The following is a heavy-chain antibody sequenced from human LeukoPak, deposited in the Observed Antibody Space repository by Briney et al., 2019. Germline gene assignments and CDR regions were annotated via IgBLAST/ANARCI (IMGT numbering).Heavy chain of an antibody. CDR2: IVPIFGTA. V-gene: IGHV1-69*13. D-gene: IGHD1/OR15-1a*01. CDR3: ARRTIYDLHYFDY. Sequence: ASVKVSCKASGGTFSSYAISWVRQAPGQGLEWMGGIVPIFGTANYAQKFQGRVTITADESTSTAYMELSSLRSEDTAVYYCARRTIYDLHYFDYWGQGTLVTVSS. J-gene: IGHJ4*02. CDR1: GGTFSSYA.